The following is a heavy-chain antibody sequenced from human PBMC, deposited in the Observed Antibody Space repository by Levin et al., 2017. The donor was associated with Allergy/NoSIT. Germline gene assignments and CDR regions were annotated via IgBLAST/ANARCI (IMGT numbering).Heavy chain of an antibody. D-gene: IGHD1-20*01. CDR2: INPNSGGT. Sequence: ASVKVSCKASGYTFTGYYMHWVRQAPGQGLEWMGWINPNSGGTNYAQKFQGRVTMTRDTSISTAYMELSRLRSDDTAVYYCAREPGPNWNAPFDYWGQGTLVTVSS. CDR3: AREPGPNWNAPFDY. CDR1: GYTFTGYY. V-gene: IGHV1-2*02. J-gene: IGHJ4*02.